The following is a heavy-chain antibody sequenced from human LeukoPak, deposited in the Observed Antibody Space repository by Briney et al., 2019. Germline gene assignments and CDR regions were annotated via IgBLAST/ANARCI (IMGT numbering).Heavy chain of an antibody. CDR3: ARGFWSDYGYYFDY. CDR1: GFTVSSNY. Sequence: PGGSLRLSCAASGFTVSSNYMSWVRQAPGKGLEWVSVIYSGGSTYYADSVKGRFTIYRDNSKNTLYLQMNSLRAEDTAVYYCARGFWSDYGYYFDYWGQGTLVTVSS. CDR2: IYSGGST. V-gene: IGHV3-53*01. J-gene: IGHJ4*02. D-gene: IGHD4-17*01.